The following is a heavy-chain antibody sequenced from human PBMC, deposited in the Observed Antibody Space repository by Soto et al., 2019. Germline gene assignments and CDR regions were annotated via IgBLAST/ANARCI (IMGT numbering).Heavy chain of an antibody. D-gene: IGHD3-3*01. Sequence: QVQLVQSGAEVKKPGSSVKVSCKASGGTFSSYAISWVRQAPGQGLEWMGGIIPILAPTNYAQKFQGRVTITADESTNTAYMELSSLKSEDTAVYYCANEESDDAFDIWGQGTMVTVSS. CDR1: GGTFSSYA. CDR2: IIPILAPT. V-gene: IGHV1-69*01. CDR3: ANEESDDAFDI. J-gene: IGHJ3*02.